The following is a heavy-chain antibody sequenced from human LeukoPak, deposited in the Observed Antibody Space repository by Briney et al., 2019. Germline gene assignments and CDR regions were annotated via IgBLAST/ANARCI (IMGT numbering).Heavy chain of an antibody. CDR3: ARVRTVYFDY. V-gene: IGHV3-48*03. Sequence: GGSLRLSCAASGFTFSSYEMNWVRQAPGKGLEWVSYISSSGSTIYYADSVKGRFTISRDNAKNSLYLQMNSLRAEDTAVYYCARVRTVYFDYWGQGTLVTVSS. CDR1: GFTFSSYE. J-gene: IGHJ4*02. D-gene: IGHD4-17*01. CDR2: ISSSGSTI.